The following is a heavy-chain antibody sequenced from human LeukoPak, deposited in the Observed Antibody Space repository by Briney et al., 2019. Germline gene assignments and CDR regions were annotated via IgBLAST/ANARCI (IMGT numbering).Heavy chain of an antibody. CDR3: ARVTAGDSTLYYYYYYMDV. Sequence: ASVKVSCKASGYTFTSYDINWVRQATGQGLEWMGWMNPNSGNTGYAQKFQGRVTMTRNTSISTAYMELSSLRSEDTAVYYCARVTAGDSTLYYYYYYMDVWGKGTTVNISS. J-gene: IGHJ6*03. V-gene: IGHV1-8*01. CDR1: GYTFTSYD. D-gene: IGHD4-17*01. CDR2: MNPNSGNT.